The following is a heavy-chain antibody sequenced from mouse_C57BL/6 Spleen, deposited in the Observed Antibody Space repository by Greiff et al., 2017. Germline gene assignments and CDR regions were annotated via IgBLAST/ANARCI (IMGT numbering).Heavy chain of an antibody. CDR3: ARTYYDYDRGYYFDY. CDR2: INYDGSST. D-gene: IGHD2-4*01. CDR1: GFTFSDYY. J-gene: IGHJ2*01. Sequence: EVKLVESEGGLVQPGSSMKLSCTASGFTFSDYYMAWVRQVPEKGLEWVANINYDGSSTYYLDSLKSRFIISRDNAKNILYLQMSSLKSEDTATYYCARTYYDYDRGYYFDYWGQGTTLTVSS. V-gene: IGHV5-16*01.